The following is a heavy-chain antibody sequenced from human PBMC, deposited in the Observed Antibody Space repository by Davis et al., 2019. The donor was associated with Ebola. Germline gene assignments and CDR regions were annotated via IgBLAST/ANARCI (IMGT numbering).Heavy chain of an antibody. D-gene: IGHD3-3*01. Sequence: GGSLRLSCAASGFTFSSYGMHWDRQAPGKGLEWVAVICYDGSNKYYADSVKGRFTIPRDNAKNSLYLQMNSLRDEDTAVYYCARDTSYYYYGMDVWGQGTTVTVSS. CDR3: ARDTSYYYYGMDV. CDR2: ICYDGSNK. CDR1: GFTFSSYG. J-gene: IGHJ6*02. V-gene: IGHV3-33*01.